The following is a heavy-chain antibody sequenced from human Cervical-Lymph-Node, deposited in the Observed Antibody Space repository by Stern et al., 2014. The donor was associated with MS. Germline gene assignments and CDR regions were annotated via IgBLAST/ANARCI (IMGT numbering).Heavy chain of an antibody. CDR1: GFTFSSYP. V-gene: IGHV3-30*03. Sequence: VQLVESGGGVVQPGRSLRVSCAGSGFTFSSYPIYWVRHAPGKGLEWVGVITYDGSKTHYEDSVKGRFTLSRDNSKNTVSLQMNSLTTEDTAVYFCARGSRGMDVWGQGTTVTVSS. J-gene: IGHJ6*02. D-gene: IGHD3-10*01. CDR2: ITYDGSKT. CDR3: ARGSRGMDV.